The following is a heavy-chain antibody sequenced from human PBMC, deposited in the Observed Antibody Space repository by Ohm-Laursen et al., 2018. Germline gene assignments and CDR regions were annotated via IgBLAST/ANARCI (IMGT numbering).Heavy chain of an antibody. J-gene: IGHJ4*02. D-gene: IGHD5-12*01. V-gene: IGHV1-69*13. CDR1: GYTFTGYY. CDR2: IIPIFGTA. Sequence: GATVKISCKVSGYTFTGYYMHWVRQAPGQGLEWMGGIIPIFGTANYAQKFQGRVTITADESTSTAYMELSSLRSEDTAVYYCARRRYSGYDYYFDYWGQGTLVTVSS. CDR3: ARRRYSGYDYYFDY.